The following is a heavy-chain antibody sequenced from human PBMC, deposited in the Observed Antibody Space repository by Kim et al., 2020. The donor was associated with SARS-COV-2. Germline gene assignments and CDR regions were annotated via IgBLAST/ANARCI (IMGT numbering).Heavy chain of an antibody. CDR2: NYYSGNT. CDR3: ARYLWWRESANWDFD. CDR1: GGSISSSCYY. D-gene: IGHD2-21*01. V-gene: IGHV4-39*02. J-gene: IGHJ3*01. Sequence: SETLSLTCTVSGGSISSSCYYWGWIRQPPGKELKWVGSNYYSGNTYYNPSRKSSVTISVDTSKYYFSLKLSSVTAAATDFYHCARYLWWRESANWDFD.